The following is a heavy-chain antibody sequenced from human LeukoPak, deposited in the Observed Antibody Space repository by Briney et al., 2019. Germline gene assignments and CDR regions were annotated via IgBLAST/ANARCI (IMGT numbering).Heavy chain of an antibody. J-gene: IGHJ6*03. CDR1: GYTFTSYD. CDR3: ARGAGGAPHNWNYGHNYYYYYMDV. Sequence: ASVKVSCKASGYTFTSYDINWVRQATGQGLEWMGWMNPNSGNTGYAQKFQGRVTMTRNTSISTAYMELSSLRSEDTAVYYCARGAGGAPHNWNYGHNYYYYYMDVWGKGTTVTVSS. D-gene: IGHD1-7*01. CDR2: MNPNSGNT. V-gene: IGHV1-8*01.